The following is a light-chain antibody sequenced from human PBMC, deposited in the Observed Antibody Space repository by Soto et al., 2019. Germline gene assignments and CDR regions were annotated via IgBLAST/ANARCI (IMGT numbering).Light chain of an antibody. CDR1: SSNIGAGYD. Sequence: QSVLTQPPSVSGAPGQRVTISCTGSSSNIGAGYDVHWYQQLPGTAPKLLIYDNNNRPSGVPDRFSGSKSGTSASLAITGLQAEEEADYYCQSYDSSLTVVFGGGTKLTVL. J-gene: IGLJ2*01. CDR2: DNN. CDR3: QSYDSSLTVV. V-gene: IGLV1-40*01.